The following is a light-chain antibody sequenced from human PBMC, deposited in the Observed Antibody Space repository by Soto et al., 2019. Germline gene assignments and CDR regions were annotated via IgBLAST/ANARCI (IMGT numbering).Light chain of an antibody. Sequence: QPVLTQPPSGSGAPGQRGSISCTGSSSNIGSTYDVQWYQQLPGTAPKLLIHGNTDRPSGVPDRFSGSKSGTSASLAITGLQAADEADYYCQSYDDSLSVHYVFGTGTKVTVL. CDR3: QSYDDSLSVHYV. CDR2: GNT. CDR1: SSNIGSTYD. V-gene: IGLV1-40*01. J-gene: IGLJ1*01.